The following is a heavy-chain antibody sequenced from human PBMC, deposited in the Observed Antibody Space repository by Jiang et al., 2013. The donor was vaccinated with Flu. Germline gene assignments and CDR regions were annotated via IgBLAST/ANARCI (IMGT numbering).Heavy chain of an antibody. D-gene: IGHD3-22*01. CDR2: ISGSGGST. J-gene: IGHJ4*02. Sequence: AASGFTFSSYAMSWVRQAPGKGLEWVSAISGSGGSTYYADSVKGRFTISRDNSKNTLYLQMNSLRAEDTAVYYCAKDPITMIVVALDYWGQGTLVTVSS. CDR3: AKDPITMIVVALDY. V-gene: IGHV3-23*01. CDR1: GFTFSSYA.